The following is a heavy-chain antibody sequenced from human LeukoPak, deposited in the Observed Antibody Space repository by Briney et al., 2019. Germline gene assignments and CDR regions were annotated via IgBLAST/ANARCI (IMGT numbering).Heavy chain of an antibody. Sequence: SETLSLTCAVYGGSFSGYYCSWIRQPPGKGREWIGEINHSGSTNYNPSLKSRVTISVDTSKNQFSLKLSSVTAADTSVYYCARSSRIAAAGFFFDYWGQGTLVTVSS. D-gene: IGHD6-13*01. J-gene: IGHJ4*02. CDR3: ARSSRIAAAGFFFDY. V-gene: IGHV4-34*01. CDR1: GGSFSGYY. CDR2: INHSGST.